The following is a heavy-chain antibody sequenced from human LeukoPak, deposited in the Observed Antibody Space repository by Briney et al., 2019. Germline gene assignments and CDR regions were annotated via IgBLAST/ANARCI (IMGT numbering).Heavy chain of an antibody. D-gene: IGHD1-26*01. J-gene: IGHJ4*02. CDR1: GGSISSSSYY. V-gene: IGHV4-39*01. CDR3: ARLLGSFYAKF. Sequence: SETLSLTCTVSGGSISSSSYYWGWIRQPPGKGLEWIGSMYYSGSTYYNPSLKSRVTISVDTSKNQFFLKLSSVTAADPAVYWCARLLGSFYAKFWGQGTLVTVSS. CDR2: MYYSGST.